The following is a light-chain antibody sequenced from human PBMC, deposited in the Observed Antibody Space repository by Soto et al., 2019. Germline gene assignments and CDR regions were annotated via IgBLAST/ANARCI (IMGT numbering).Light chain of an antibody. J-gene: IGKJ5*01. V-gene: IGKV3-20*01. CDR1: QSVSRTY. Sequence: EIVLTQSPGTLSLSPGERATLSCRASQSVSRTYLAWYQQTPGQAPRLLIYGASNRATGVPDRFSGSGSGTDLTLTISGREPEDFAVYYCQQYDRSPFTFGQGTRLEIK. CDR2: GAS. CDR3: QQYDRSPFT.